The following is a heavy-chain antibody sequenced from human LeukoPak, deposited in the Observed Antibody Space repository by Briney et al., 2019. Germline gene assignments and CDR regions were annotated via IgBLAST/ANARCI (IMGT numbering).Heavy chain of an antibody. CDR2: ISAYNGNT. J-gene: IGHJ3*02. CDR3: ARGERYCSSTSCHTFGAFDI. Sequence: ASVKVSCKASGYTFTNYGISWVRQAPGQGLEWMGCISAYNGNTNYAQKLQGRVTMTTDTSTSTAYMELRSLRSDDTAVYYCARGERYCSSTSCHTFGAFDIWGQGTMVTVSS. V-gene: IGHV1-18*01. D-gene: IGHD2-2*01. CDR1: GYTFTNYG.